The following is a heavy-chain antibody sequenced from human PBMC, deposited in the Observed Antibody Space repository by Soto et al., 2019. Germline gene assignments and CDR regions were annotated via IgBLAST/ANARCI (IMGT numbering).Heavy chain of an antibody. CDR2: IWYDGSNK. CDR3: ARDRMGKRYYYYYGMDV. J-gene: IGHJ6*02. V-gene: IGHV3-33*01. D-gene: IGHD1-26*01. Sequence: PGGSRGLSCTASGFTFLSYGMHWVRQDPGKALEWVAVIWYDGSNKYYADSVKGRFTISRDNSKNTLYLQMNSLRAEDTAVYYCARDRMGKRYYYYYGMDVWGQGTTVTGSS. CDR1: GFTFLSYG.